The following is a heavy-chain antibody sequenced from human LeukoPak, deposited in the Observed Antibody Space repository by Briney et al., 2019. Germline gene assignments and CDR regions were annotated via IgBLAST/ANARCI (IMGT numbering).Heavy chain of an antibody. CDR1: GGSISTYY. CDR2: IYYSGST. CDR3: ARLGRITMVRGVIYPYYFDY. Sequence: PSETLSLTCTVSGGSISTYYWSWIRRPPGKGLEWIGYIYYSGSTNYNPSLKSRVTISVDTSKNQFSLKLSSVTAADTAVYYCARLGRITMVRGVIYPYYFDYWGQGTLVTVSS. J-gene: IGHJ4*02. D-gene: IGHD3-10*01. V-gene: IGHV4-59*12.